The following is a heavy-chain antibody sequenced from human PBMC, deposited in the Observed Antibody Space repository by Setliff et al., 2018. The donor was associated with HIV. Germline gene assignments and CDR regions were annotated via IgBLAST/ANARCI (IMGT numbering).Heavy chain of an antibody. CDR3: ARDSGTVVGATGPGY. Sequence: GGSLRLSCAASNFTFSFYGMHWVRQAPGKGLEWVAFTPNDGSYKNYADSVKGRFTISRDNAKNSLYLQMNSLRAEDTAVYYCARDSGTVVGATGPGYWGQGTLVTVSS. CDR2: TPNDGSYK. V-gene: IGHV3-33*05. D-gene: IGHD1-26*01. CDR1: NFTFSFYG. J-gene: IGHJ4*02.